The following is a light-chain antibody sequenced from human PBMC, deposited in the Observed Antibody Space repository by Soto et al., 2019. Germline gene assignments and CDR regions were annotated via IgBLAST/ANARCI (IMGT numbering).Light chain of an antibody. J-gene: IGKJ4*01. Sequence: DIQLAQSPSSLSASVGDRVTIPCQASQDISKYLNWYQQKPGKAPKLLIYDASNLETGIPSRFSGSGSGTNFSLTITSLQPKDIATYYCQQYENLPLTFGGGTKVDI. CDR1: QDISKY. CDR3: QQYENLPLT. CDR2: DAS. V-gene: IGKV1-33*01.